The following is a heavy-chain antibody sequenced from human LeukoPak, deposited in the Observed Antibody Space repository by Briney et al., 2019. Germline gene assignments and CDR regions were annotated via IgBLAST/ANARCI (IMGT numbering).Heavy chain of an antibody. CDR1: GYTFTSYG. J-gene: IGHJ4*02. CDR2: ISPYNGDT. D-gene: IGHD3-22*01. CDR3: ARGGRYYDSSAYYSY. V-gene: IGHV1-18*01. Sequence: ASVKVSCKASGYTFTSYGISWVRQAPGQGLEWMGWISPYNGDTKYAQKVQDRVTMTTDTSTSTAYMELRRLTSDDTAVYYCARGGRYYDSSAYYSYWGQGTLVTVSS.